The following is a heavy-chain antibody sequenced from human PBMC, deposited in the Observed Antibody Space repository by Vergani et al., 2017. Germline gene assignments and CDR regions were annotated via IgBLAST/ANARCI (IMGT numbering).Heavy chain of an antibody. V-gene: IGHV4-39*01. Sequence: QLQLQESGPGLVKPSETLSLTCTVSGGSIISSSYYWGWIRQPPGKGLEWIGSIYYSGSTYYNPSLKSQVTISVDTSKDRFSLKLSSLTAADTAVYYCAGGRPYDDVWSGYYRRNWFDPWGQGTLVTVSS. J-gene: IGHJ5*02. CDR1: GGSIISSSYY. D-gene: IGHD3-3*01. CDR3: AGGRPYDDVWSGYYRRNWFDP. CDR2: IYYSGST.